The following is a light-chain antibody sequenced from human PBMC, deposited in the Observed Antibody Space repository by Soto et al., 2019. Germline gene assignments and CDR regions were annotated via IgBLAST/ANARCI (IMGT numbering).Light chain of an antibody. CDR3: QQYENYWT. CDR1: QSISAW. J-gene: IGKJ1*01. CDR2: DAS. Sequence: IQMTQSPSSLSASVGDRVTITCRASQSISAWLAWYQKKPGKAPKLLIYDASNLASGVPSRFSGSGSGTEFTLTISNLQPADFATYYCQQYENYWTFGQGTKVDIK. V-gene: IGKV1-5*01.